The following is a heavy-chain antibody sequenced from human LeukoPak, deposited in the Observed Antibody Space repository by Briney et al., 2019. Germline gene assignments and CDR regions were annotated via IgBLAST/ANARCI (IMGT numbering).Heavy chain of an antibody. CDR3: ARAGYTDGWYTNKGNWFDP. CDR1: GYTLTELS. CDR2: FDPEDGET. D-gene: IGHD6-19*01. J-gene: IGHJ5*02. Sequence: ASVKVSCKVSGYTLTELSMHWVRQAPGKGLEWMGGFDPEDGETIYAQKFQGRVTMTEDTSTDTAYMELSSLKASDTAIYYCARAGYTDGWYTNKGNWFDPWGQGTLVTVSS. V-gene: IGHV1-24*01.